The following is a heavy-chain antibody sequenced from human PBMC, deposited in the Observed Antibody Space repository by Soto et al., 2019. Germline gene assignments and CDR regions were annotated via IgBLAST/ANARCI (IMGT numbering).Heavy chain of an antibody. V-gene: IGHV3-33*01. Sequence: GGSLRLSCAASGFPFSSYGMHWVRQDPGKGLEWVAVIWYDGSNKYYADSVKGRFAISRDNSKNTLYLQMNSLRAEDTAVYYCARDYCSSTSCYDYWGQGTLVTVSS. CDR1: GFPFSSYG. CDR2: IWYDGSNK. J-gene: IGHJ4*02. CDR3: ARDYCSSTSCYDY. D-gene: IGHD2-2*01.